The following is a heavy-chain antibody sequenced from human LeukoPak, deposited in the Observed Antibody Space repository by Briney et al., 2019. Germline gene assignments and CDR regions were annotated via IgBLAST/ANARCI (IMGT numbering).Heavy chain of an antibody. CDR1: GHSFTNHW. CDR3: ARRPYSGSPNWFDP. Sequence: GESLKISCEASGHSFTNHWIGWVRQMPGKGLEWIGIINLGDSETQYSPSFQGQVTISLDKSISTAYLQWRSLKVSDTAMYYCARRPYSGSPNWFDPWGQGTLVTVSS. V-gene: IGHV5-51*01. CDR2: INLGDSET. D-gene: IGHD1-26*01. J-gene: IGHJ5*02.